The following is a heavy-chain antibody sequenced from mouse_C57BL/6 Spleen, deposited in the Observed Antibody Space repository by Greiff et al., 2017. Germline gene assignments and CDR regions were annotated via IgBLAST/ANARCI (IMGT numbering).Heavy chain of an antibody. CDR2: IYPGDGDT. V-gene: IGHV1-82*01. J-gene: IGHJ2*01. D-gene: IGHD2-3*01. Sequence: VQLQQSGPELVKPGASVKISCKASGYAFSSSWMNWVKQRPGKGLEWIGRIYPGDGDTNYNGKFKGKATLTADKSSSTAYMQLSSLTSEDSAVYFCARPRIYDGYFDYWGQGTTLTVSS. CDR1: GYAFSSSW. CDR3: ARPRIYDGYFDY.